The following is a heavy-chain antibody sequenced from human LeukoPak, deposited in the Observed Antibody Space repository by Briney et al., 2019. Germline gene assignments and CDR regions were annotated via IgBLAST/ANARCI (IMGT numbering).Heavy chain of an antibody. CDR3: AREAPYYDYVWGSYKTGFGYFDY. V-gene: IGHV4-34*01. D-gene: IGHD3-16*01. CDR2: INHSGST. J-gene: IGHJ4*02. CDR1: GGFFSGYY. Sequence: SETLSLTCAVYGGFFSGYYWSWIRQPPGKGLEWIGEINHSGSTNYNPSLKSRVTISVDTSKNQFSLKLSSVTAADTAVYYCAREAPYYDYVWGSYKTGFGYFDYWGQGTLVTVSS.